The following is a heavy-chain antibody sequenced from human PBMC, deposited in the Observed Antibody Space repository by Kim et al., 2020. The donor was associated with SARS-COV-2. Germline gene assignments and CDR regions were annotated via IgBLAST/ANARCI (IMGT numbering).Heavy chain of an antibody. Sequence: GGSLRLSCSASGFTFSSYPMAWVRQAPGRGLEWVSSISQSGGNTYYADSVKGRFTISRDNSRDTLYLQMNSLSAEDTAVYYCAKDWARGTYEWGQGTLVTVSS. J-gene: IGHJ4*02. CDR1: GFTFSSYP. CDR2: ISQSGGNT. V-gene: IGHV3-23*01. CDR3: AKDWARGTYE. D-gene: IGHD1-1*01.